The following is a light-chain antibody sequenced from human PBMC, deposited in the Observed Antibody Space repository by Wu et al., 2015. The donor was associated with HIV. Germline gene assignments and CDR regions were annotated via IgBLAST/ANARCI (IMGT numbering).Light chain of an antibody. J-gene: IGKJ2*02. V-gene: IGKV1-5*03. CDR2: KAS. Sequence: DIQMTQSPSTLSASVGDRVTITCRASQSISSWLAWYQQKPGKAPKLPIYKASSLESGVPSRFSGSGSETEFTLTISSLQPDDFATYYCQQYGTFGQGTKLEIK. CDR1: QSISSW. CDR3: QQYGT.